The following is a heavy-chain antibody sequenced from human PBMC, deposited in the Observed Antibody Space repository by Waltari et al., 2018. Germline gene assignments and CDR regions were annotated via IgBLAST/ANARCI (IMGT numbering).Heavy chain of an antibody. V-gene: IGHV1-46*01. CDR3: ARDLVCYGDYPPLGY. CDR1: GYTFTSYY. D-gene: IGHD4-17*01. CDR2: INPSGGST. Sequence: QVQLVQSGAEVKKPGASVKVSCKASGYTFTSYYMHWVRQAPGQGLEWMGIINPSGGSTSYAQKFQGRVTMTRDTSTSTVYMELSSLRSEDTAVYYCARDLVCYGDYPPLGYWGQGTLVTVSS. J-gene: IGHJ4*02.